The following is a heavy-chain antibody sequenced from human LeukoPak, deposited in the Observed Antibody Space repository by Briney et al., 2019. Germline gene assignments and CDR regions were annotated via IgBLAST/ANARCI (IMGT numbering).Heavy chain of an antibody. J-gene: IGHJ4*02. CDR2: ISWNSGSI. CDR3: VKGEAVRHFDWLLYD. D-gene: IGHD3-9*01. V-gene: IGHV3-9*01. Sequence: PGGSLRLSCAASGFTFDDFAMHWVRQAPGKGLEWVSAISWNSGSIGFAGSVKGRFTISRDNAKNSLYLQMNSLRAEDTAVYYCVKGEAVRHFDWLLYDWGQGTLVTVSS. CDR1: GFTFDDFA.